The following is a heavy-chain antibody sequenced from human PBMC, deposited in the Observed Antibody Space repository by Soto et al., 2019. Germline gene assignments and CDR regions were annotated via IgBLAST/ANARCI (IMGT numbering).Heavy chain of an antibody. J-gene: IGHJ4*02. CDR1: GYTFSDYH. V-gene: IGHV1-2*02. D-gene: IGHD5-12*01. Sequence: ASVKVSCKASGYTFSDYHMHWMRQAPGQGPEWMGWIDPNSGATNYAQNFQGRVTMTRDMSITTVYMELNNLSPDDTAVYYCGRGRSGQIVVFYWGQGTPVTVSS. CDR2: IDPNSGAT. CDR3: GRGRSGQIVVFY.